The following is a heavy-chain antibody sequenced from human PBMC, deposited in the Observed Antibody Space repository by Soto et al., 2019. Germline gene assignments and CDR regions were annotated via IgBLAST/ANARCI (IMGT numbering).Heavy chain of an antibody. CDR3: ARDIVVVPAAPIYSYYYGMDV. D-gene: IGHD2-2*01. Sequence: PWGSLGVSCASSGFTLSIYAMHWVRQAPGKGLDSVAGISYDGSNKYYADSVKGRFTISRDNAKNTLYLQMNSLRAEDTAVYYCARDIVVVPAAPIYSYYYGMDVWGQGTTVTVSS. J-gene: IGHJ6*01. V-gene: IGHV3-30-3*01. CDR1: GFTLSIYA. CDR2: ISYDGSNK.